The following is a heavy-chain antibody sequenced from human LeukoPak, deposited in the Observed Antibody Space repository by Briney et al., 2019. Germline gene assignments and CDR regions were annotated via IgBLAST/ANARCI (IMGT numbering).Heavy chain of an antibody. CDR1: GFTFSYYN. CDR3: AKRASDWYYFDY. Sequence: PGGSLRLSCAASGFTFSYYNMNWVRQAPGKGPEWVSVISASGASTYYADSVRGRFTISRDNSKNTLYLQMSSLRAEDTAVYYCAKRASDWYYFDYWGQGNLVTVSS. V-gene: IGHV3-23*01. J-gene: IGHJ4*02. D-gene: IGHD3-9*01. CDR2: ISASGAST.